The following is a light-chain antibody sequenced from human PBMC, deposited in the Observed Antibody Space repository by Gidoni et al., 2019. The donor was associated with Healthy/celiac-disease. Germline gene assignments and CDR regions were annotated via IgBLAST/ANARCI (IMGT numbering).Light chain of an antibody. CDR2: GAS. J-gene: IGKJ4*01. CDR3: QQYNNWPPLT. Sequence: EIVMTQSPATLSVSPGERATLSCRASQSVSSNLAWYQQKPGQAPRLLSYGASIRATGIPARFSGSVSGTEFTLTISILQSEDFAVYYCQQYNNWPPLTFGGGTKVEIK. CDR1: QSVSSN. V-gene: IGKV3D-15*03.